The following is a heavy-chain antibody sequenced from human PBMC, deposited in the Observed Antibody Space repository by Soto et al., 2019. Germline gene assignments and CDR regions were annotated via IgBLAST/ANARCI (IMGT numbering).Heavy chain of an antibody. V-gene: IGHV4-59*01. Sequence: SETLSLTCTVSGGSISSYYWSWIRQPPGKGLEWIGYIYYSGSTNYNPSLKSRVTISVDTSKNQFSLKLSSVTAADTAVYYGARAPTIAAAANWEKYYYYYGMDVCGQGTTVTVSS. CDR3: ARAPTIAAAANWEKYYYYYGMDV. D-gene: IGHD6-13*01. CDR1: GGSISSYY. J-gene: IGHJ6*02. CDR2: IYYSGST.